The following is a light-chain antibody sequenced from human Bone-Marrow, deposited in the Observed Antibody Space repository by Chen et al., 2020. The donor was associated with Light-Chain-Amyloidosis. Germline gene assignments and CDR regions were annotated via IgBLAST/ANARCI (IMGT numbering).Light chain of an antibody. J-gene: IGLJ1*01. Sequence: SALTQPASVSGSPGQSITISCTGTSSDVGGDNHVSWYQQHPDKAPKLMIYEVTNRPSWVPDRFSGSKSGNTASLTISGLQTEDEADYFCSSYTITDTLVFGSGTRVTVL. CDR2: EVT. V-gene: IGLV2-14*01. CDR3: SSYTITDTLV. CDR1: SSDVGGDNH.